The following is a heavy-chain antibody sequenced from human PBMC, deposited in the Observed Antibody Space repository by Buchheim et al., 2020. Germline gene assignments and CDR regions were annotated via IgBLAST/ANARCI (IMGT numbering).Heavy chain of an antibody. CDR1: GVSISSFY. CDR2: IYDSGYN. V-gene: IGHV4-59*01. Sequence: QVQLQESGPGLVKPSETLSLTCSVSGVSISSFYWSWIRQPPGKGLEWIGHIYDSGYNNYNPSLKSRVTISVDTSKSQFSLKLRSVSAADTAVYYCAREHTSVGFTYGYGMDVWGQGTT. CDR3: AREHTSVGFTYGYGMDV. D-gene: IGHD5-18*01. J-gene: IGHJ6*02.